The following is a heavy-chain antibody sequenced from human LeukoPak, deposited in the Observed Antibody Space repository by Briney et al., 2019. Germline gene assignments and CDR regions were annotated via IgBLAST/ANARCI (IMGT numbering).Heavy chain of an antibody. V-gene: IGHV4-61*02. CDR3: ARNGYYYDSSGYYSRAIDY. CDR1: GGSISSGSYY. D-gene: IGHD3-22*01. Sequence: SQTLSLTCTVSGGSISSGSYYWSWIRQPAGKGLEWIGRIYTSGSTNYNPSLKSRVTISVDTSKNQFSLKLSSVTAADTAVYYCARNGYYYDSSGYYSRAIDYWGQGTLVTVSS. CDR2: IYTSGST. J-gene: IGHJ4*02.